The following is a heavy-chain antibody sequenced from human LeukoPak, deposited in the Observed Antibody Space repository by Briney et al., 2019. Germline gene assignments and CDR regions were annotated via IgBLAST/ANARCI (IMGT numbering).Heavy chain of an antibody. CDR3: ARTAGRYDFWSGYFYYFDY. Sequence: GGSLRLSCAASGFTFSSYWMHWVRQAPGKGLVWVSRINSDGSSTSYADSVKGRFTISRDNAKNTLYLQMNSLRDEDTAVYYCARTAGRYDFWSGYFYYFDYWGQGTLVTVSS. CDR1: GFTFSSYW. V-gene: IGHV3-74*01. D-gene: IGHD3-3*01. J-gene: IGHJ4*02. CDR2: INSDGSST.